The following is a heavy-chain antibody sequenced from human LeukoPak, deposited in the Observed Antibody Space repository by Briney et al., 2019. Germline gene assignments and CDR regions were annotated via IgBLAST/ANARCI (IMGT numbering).Heavy chain of an antibody. CDR3: AREARYYYDSSGYEVFGY. CDR1: GFTFSSYA. V-gene: IGHV3-30-3*01. J-gene: IGHJ4*02. CDR2: ISYDGSNK. Sequence: GGSLRLSCAASGFTFSSYAMDWVRQAPGKGLEWVAVISYDGSNKYYADSVKGRFTISRDNSKNTLYLQMNSLRAEDTAVYYCAREARYYYDSSGYEVFGYWGQGTLVTVSS. D-gene: IGHD3-22*01.